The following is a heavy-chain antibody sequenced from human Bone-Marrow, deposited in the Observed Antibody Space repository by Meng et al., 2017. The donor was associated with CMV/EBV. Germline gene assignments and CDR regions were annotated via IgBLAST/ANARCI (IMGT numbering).Heavy chain of an antibody. CDR3: ARTAYYDFWSGYPLDY. V-gene: IGHV4-34*01. Sequence: AWSLSGYYLRCIRQHPGKVLEWIGEINHSGSTNYNSSLTSRVTISVATSKYQFSLKLSSVTAADTAVYYCARTAYYDFWSGYPLDYWGQGTLVTVSS. CDR2: INHSGST. CDR1: AWSLSGYY. D-gene: IGHD3-3*01. J-gene: IGHJ4*02.